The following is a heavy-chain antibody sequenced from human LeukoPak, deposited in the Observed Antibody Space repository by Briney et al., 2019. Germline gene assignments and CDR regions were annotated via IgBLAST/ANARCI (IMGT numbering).Heavy chain of an antibody. V-gene: IGHV3-23*01. CDR3: AKETYNSGWFPDY. CDR2: ISGTGAIT. J-gene: IGHJ4*02. D-gene: IGHD6-19*01. CDR1: GFTFSNYV. Sequence: GGSLRLSCAASGFTFSNYVMNWVRQAPGKGLEWVSVISGTGAITYYADSVKGRFTISRDNSKNTLYLRMNSLRAEDTALYYCAKETYNSGWFPDYWGQGTLVTVSS.